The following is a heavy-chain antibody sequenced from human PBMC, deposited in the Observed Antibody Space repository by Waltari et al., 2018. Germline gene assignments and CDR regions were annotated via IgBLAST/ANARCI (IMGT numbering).Heavy chain of an antibody. CDR3: TRDVSSDKVAH. CDR2: INPDGSGE. Sequence: EVQLVESGGGLVQPGGSLRLSCVASGYTFSSYWMSWVRQAPGKGLEWVANINPDGSGENYVDFVKGRFTISRDNARNSLYRQMNGLRVEDTAVYYCTRDVSSDKVAHWGQGTLVTVSS. CDR1: GYTFSSYW. V-gene: IGHV3-7*03. J-gene: IGHJ4*02. D-gene: IGHD5-12*01.